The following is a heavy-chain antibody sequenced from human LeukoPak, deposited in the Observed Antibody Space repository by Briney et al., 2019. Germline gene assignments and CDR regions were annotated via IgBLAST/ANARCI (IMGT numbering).Heavy chain of an antibody. CDR3: ASTHGPIDH. V-gene: IGHV6-1*01. J-gene: IGHJ5*02. Sequence: SQTLSLTCSISGDSVSSNSAAWNWIRQSPSRGLEFLGRTYYRSKWYNDYAVSVKSLITIYSDTSKNQFSLQLNSVTPEDTAVYYCASTHGPIDHWGQGTLVTVSS. CDR1: GDSVSSNSAA. D-gene: IGHD2-8*01. CDR2: TYYRSKWYN.